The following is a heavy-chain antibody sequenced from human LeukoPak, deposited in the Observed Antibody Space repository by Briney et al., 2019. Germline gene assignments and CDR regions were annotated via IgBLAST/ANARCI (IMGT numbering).Heavy chain of an antibody. CDR1: GFTFSSYG. CDR2: IRYDGSNK. D-gene: IGHD4-23*01. V-gene: IGHV3-30*02. J-gene: IGHJ4*02. CDR3: AKARLSAGLRWYLDY. Sequence: PGGSLRLSCAASGFTFSSYGMHWVRQAPGKGLEWVAFIRYDGSNKYYADSVKGRFTISRDNSKNTLYLQMNSLRAEDTAVYYCAKARLSAGLRWYLDYWGQGTLVTVSS.